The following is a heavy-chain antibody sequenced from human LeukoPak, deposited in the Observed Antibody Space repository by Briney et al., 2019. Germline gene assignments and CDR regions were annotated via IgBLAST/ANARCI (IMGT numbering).Heavy chain of an antibody. V-gene: IGHV4-59*12. CDR1: GGSISSYY. J-gene: IGHJ4*02. CDR2: IFFTGNT. D-gene: IGHD6-6*01. Sequence: SETLSLTCTVSGGSISSYYWSWVRQPPGEGLEWIGYIFFTGNTNYNPSLRSRVTISVDRSKNQFSLKLSSVTAADTAVYYCARDGKYSSSGGYWGQGTLVTVSS. CDR3: ARDGKYSSSGGY.